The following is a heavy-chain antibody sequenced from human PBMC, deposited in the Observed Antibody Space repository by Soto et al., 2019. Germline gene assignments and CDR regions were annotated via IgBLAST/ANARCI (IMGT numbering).Heavy chain of an antibody. V-gene: IGHV4-4*02. CDR2: IYHSGST. CDR1: GGSISSSSNW. Sequence: PSETLSLTCAVSGGSISSSSNWWYWARQPPGKGLEWIGEIYHSGSTNYNPSLKSRVTISLDKSKNQFSLKLTSVMAADTAVYYCARDPYSGSYPLAYWGPGTLVTVSS. D-gene: IGHD1-26*01. CDR3: ARDPYSGSYPLAY. J-gene: IGHJ4*02.